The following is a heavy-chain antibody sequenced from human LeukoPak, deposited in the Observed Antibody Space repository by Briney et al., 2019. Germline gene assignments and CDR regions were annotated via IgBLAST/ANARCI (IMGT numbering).Heavy chain of an antibody. CDR2: IYTSGST. CDR3: ARLPRSVVGAFDI. J-gene: IGHJ3*02. V-gene: IGHV4-61*02. CDR1: GGSISSGSCY. D-gene: IGHD1-26*01. Sequence: SETLSLTCTVSGGSISSGSCYWSWIRQPAGKGLEWIGRIYTSGSTNYNPSLKSRLTISVDTPKNQFSLKLSSVTAADTAVYYCARLPRSVVGAFDIWGQGTMVTVSS.